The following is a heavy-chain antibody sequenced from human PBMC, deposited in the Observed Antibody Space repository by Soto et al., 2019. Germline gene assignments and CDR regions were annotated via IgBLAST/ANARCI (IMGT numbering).Heavy chain of an antibody. CDR2: IIPILGIA. CDR3: ASSDTFNYYGMDV. D-gene: IGHD5-18*01. CDR1: GGTFSSYT. Sequence: QVQLVQSGAEVKKPGSSVKVSCKASGGTFSSYTISWVRQAPGQGLEWMGRIIPILGIAKYAQKFQGRVTLTADKSTSTAYMELSSLRSEDTAVYYCASSDTFNYYGMDVWGQGTTVTVSS. J-gene: IGHJ6*02. V-gene: IGHV1-69*02.